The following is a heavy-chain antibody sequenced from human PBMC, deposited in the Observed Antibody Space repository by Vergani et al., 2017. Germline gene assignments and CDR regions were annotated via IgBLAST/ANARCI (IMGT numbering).Heavy chain of an antibody. Sequence: EVQLVQSGAEVKKPGESLKISCKGSGYSFTSYWIGWVRQMPGKGLEWMGIIYPGDSDTRYSPSFQGQVTISADKSISTAYLQWSSLKASDTAMSYCARRGERWLQSYAFDIWGQGTMVTVSS. CDR2: IYPGDSDT. CDR3: ARRGERWLQSYAFDI. V-gene: IGHV5-51*01. CDR1: GYSFTSYW. D-gene: IGHD5-24*01. J-gene: IGHJ3*02.